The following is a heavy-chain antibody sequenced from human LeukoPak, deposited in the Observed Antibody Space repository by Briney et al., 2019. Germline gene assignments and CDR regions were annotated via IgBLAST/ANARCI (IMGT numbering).Heavy chain of an antibody. CDR1: GFTFSDYY. CDR3: ARDTDTAMESFDY. Sequence: GGSLRLSCAASGFTFSDYYMSWIRQAPGKGLEWVPYISSSGSTIYYADSVKGRFTISRDNAKNSLYLQMNSLRAEDTAVYYCARDTDTAMESFDYWGQGTLVTVSS. CDR2: ISSSGSTI. J-gene: IGHJ4*02. D-gene: IGHD5-18*01. V-gene: IGHV3-11*01.